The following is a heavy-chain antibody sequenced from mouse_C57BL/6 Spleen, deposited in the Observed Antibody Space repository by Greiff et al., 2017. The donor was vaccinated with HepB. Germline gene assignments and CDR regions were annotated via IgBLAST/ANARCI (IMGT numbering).Heavy chain of an antibody. D-gene: IGHD1-1*01. CDR3: AREGIYYYGSSYWYFDV. CDR1: GYSITSGYY. CDR2: ISYDGSN. J-gene: IGHJ1*03. Sequence: DVKLQESGPGLVKPSQSLSLTCSVTGYSITSGYYWNWIRQFPGNKLEWMGYISYDGSNNYNPSLKNRISITRDTSKNQFFLKLNSVTTEDTATYYCAREGIYYYGSSYWYFDVWGTRTTVTVSS. V-gene: IGHV3-6*01.